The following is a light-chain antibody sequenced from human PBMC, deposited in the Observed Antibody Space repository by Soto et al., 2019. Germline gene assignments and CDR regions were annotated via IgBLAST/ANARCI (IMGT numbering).Light chain of an antibody. CDR3: LQYGRLPNT. V-gene: IGKV3-20*01. CDR2: DAS. CDR1: QGVTSSF. Sequence: IVLTQSPGTLSLSPGERATLSCRASQGVTSSFLAWYQQKPGQTPRLLIYDASSRATGIPDRFSGSGSGTDFTLTISRLEPEDFAVYYCLQYGRLPNTFGQGTKLEIE. J-gene: IGKJ2*01.